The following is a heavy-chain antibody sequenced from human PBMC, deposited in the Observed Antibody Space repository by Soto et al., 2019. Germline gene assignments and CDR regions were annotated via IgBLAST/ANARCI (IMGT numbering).Heavy chain of an antibody. CDR1: GFTFSSYG. V-gene: IGHV3-33*01. Sequence: QVQLVESGGGVVQPGRSLRLSCAASGFTFSSYGMHWVRQAPGKGLEWVAVIWYDGSNKYYADSVKGRFTISRDNSKNPLTLQMDSLGAEGTAVYYRSRRGGSLKSGGAFDIGGQGTMVTVSS. CDR3: SRRGGSLKSGGAFDI. J-gene: IGHJ3*02. CDR2: IWYDGSNK. D-gene: IGHD3-16*01.